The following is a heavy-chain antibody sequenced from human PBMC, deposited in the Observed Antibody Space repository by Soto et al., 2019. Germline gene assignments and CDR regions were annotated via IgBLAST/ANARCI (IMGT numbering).Heavy chain of an antibody. D-gene: IGHD3-9*01. J-gene: IGHJ4*02. CDR2: IYWDDDR. CDR1: GFSFISSGEG. Sequence: QITLKESGPTLLKPTQTLTLTCTFSGFSFISSGEGVGWIRQPPGKALEWLALIYWDDDRRYNPSLENRLTIPKDNDTSRRQVFLTLTDVDPADTATYYCAHRQRIIRYFDLGYFDSWGQGAPVTVSS. CDR3: AHRQRIIRYFDLGYFDS. V-gene: IGHV2-5*02.